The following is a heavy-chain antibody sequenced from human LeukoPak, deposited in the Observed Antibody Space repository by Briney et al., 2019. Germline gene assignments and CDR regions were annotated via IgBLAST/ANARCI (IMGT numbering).Heavy chain of an antibody. V-gene: IGHV3-20*04. CDR1: GFKFDDYG. CDR3: ARAAGSGYEYYFDY. Sequence: GGSLRLSCAASGFKFDDYGMSWVRQAPGKGLEWVCDINWNGAWTGYADSVKGRFTISRDNAKNSVYLQMNSLRAEDTAVYYCARAAGSGYEYYFDYWGQGTLVTVSS. D-gene: IGHD3-3*01. CDR2: INWNGAWT. J-gene: IGHJ4*02.